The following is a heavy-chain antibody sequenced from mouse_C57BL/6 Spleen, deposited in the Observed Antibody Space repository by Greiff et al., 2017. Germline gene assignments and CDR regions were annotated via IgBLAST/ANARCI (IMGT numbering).Heavy chain of an antibody. CDR2: INPGSGGT. CDR3: ARSEYYEGFDY. V-gene: IGHV1-54*01. Sequence: QVQLQQSGAELVRPGTSVKVSCKASGYAFTNYLIEWVKQRPGQGLEWIGVINPGSGGTNYNEKFKGKATLTADKSSSTAYMQLSSLTSEDSAVYFCARSEYYEGFDYWGQGTTLTVSS. CDR1: GYAFTNYL. D-gene: IGHD1-1*01. J-gene: IGHJ2*01.